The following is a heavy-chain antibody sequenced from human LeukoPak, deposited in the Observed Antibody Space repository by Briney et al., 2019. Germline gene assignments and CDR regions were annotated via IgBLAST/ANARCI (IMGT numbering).Heavy chain of an antibody. CDR3: ARSGPGLGINYYYGMDV. D-gene: IGHD3/OR15-3a*01. V-gene: IGHV1-18*01. Sequence: ASVKVSCKASGYTFTSYGISWVRQAPGQGLEWMGWISAYNGNTNYARKLQGRVTMTTDTSTSTAYMELRSLRSDDTAVYYCARSGPGLGINYYYGMDVWGQGTTVTVSS. CDR1: GYTFTSYG. J-gene: IGHJ6*02. CDR2: ISAYNGNT.